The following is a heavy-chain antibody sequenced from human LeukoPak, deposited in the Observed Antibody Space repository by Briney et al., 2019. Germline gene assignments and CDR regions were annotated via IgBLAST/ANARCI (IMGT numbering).Heavy chain of an antibody. CDR2: ISSSSSNV. CDR1: GFTFSGYT. CDR3: ASAIAAANFDY. V-gene: IGHV3-21*01. Sequence: GGSLTLSCAASGFTFSGYTMNWVRQAPGKGLEWVSSISSSSSNVFYADSVEGRFTISRDNAKNSLYLQMNSLRAEDTAVYYCASAIAAANFDYWGRRSLVSASS. D-gene: IGHD6-13*01. J-gene: IGHJ4*02.